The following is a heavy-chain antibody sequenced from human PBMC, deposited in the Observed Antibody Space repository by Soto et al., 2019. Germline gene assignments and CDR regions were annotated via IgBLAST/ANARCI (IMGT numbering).Heavy chain of an antibody. CDR2: ISSSSSTI. CDR1: GFTFSSYS. Sequence: EVQLVESGGGLVQPGGSLRLSCAASGFTFSSYSMNWVPQAPGKGLEWVSYISSSSSTIYYADSVKGRFTISRDNAKNSLYLQMNSLRDEDTAVYYCARSYSSSWYLSYYYYGMDVWGQGTTVTVSS. D-gene: IGHD6-13*01. V-gene: IGHV3-48*02. J-gene: IGHJ6*02. CDR3: ARSYSSSWYLSYYYYGMDV.